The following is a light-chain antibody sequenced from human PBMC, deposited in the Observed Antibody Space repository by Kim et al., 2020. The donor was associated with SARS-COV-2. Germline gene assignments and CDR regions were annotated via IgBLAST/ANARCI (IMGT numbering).Light chain of an antibody. J-gene: IGLJ3*02. V-gene: IGLV1-44*01. CDR1: ISNIGRNV. CDR3: AAWDDSLKGSV. Sequence: GQRVTMSCSGSISNIGRNVESWYQQLPGTAPKLLMYSNDYRPSGVPDRFSGSKSGTSASLAISGLQSEDEADYYCAAWDDSLKGSVFGGGTQLTVL. CDR2: SND.